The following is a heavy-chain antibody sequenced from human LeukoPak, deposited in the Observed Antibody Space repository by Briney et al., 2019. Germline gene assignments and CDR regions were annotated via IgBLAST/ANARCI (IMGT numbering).Heavy chain of an antibody. CDR3: ARDVRGSYDSSSFPLH. V-gene: IGHV3-21*01. J-gene: IGHJ4*02. D-gene: IGHD3-22*01. CDR2: ISSTSWYL. Sequence: GGSLRLSCEASGFTFTSYTMNWVRQAPGKGLEWVSSISSTSWYLYHGESMKGRFTTSRDNAKNSLYLQMNSLRAEDTAVYYCARDVRGSYDSSSFPLHWGQGTLVTVSS. CDR1: GFTFTSYT.